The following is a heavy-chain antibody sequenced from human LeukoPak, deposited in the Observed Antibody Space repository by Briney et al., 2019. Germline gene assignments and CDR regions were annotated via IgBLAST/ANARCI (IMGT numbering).Heavy chain of an antibody. J-gene: IGHJ5*02. CDR1: GYTFTKYL. Sequence: ASVKVSCKTSGYTFTKYLIHWVRQAPGQGLEWVGAINPNGDATNYAPRLQGRLTLTQDTSTSTVYMELRGLTPDDTAVYYCARPLFCAFDNCGYWLDPWGPGTLVTVSS. V-gene: IGHV1-46*01. CDR2: INPNGDAT. D-gene: IGHD1-20*01. CDR3: ARPLFCAFDNCGYWLDP.